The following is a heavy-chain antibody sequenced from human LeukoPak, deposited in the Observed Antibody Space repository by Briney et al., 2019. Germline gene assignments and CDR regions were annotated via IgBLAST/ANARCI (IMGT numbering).Heavy chain of an antibody. Sequence: GGSLRLSCAVSGFTFSSYSINWVRQAPGKGLEWVSSISSSSDYIYYADSVKGRFTISRDNAKNSLYLQMNSLRADDTAVYYCAKVPAGYYDSSGLPLGWGQGTLVTVSS. J-gene: IGHJ4*02. V-gene: IGHV3-21*01. D-gene: IGHD3-22*01. CDR1: GFTFSSYS. CDR3: AKVPAGYYDSSGLPLG. CDR2: ISSSSDYI.